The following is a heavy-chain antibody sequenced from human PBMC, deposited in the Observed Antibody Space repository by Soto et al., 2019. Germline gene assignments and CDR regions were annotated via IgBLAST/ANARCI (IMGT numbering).Heavy chain of an antibody. J-gene: IGHJ4*02. V-gene: IGHV3-30-3*01. CDR1: GFTFSSYA. CDR2: ISYDGSNK. Sequence: GGSLRLSCAASGFTFSSYAMHWVRQAPGKGLEWVAVISYDGSNKYYADSVKGRFTISRDNSKNTLYLQVNSLRAEDTAVYYCAREGRTDYYDSSGYYYVHYYFDYWGQGTLVTVSS. CDR3: AREGRTDYYDSSGYYYVHYYFDY. D-gene: IGHD3-22*01.